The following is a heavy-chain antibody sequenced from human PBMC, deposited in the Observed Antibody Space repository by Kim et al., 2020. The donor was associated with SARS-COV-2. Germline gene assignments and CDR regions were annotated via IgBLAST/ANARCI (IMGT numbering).Heavy chain of an antibody. CDR1: GGSFSGYY. CDR3: ARGTGYNRSDY. D-gene: IGHD5-12*01. CDR2: INHSGST. V-gene: IGHV4-34*01. Sequence: SETLSLTCAVYGGSFSGYYWSWIRQPPGKGLEWIGEINHSGSTNYNPSLKSRVTISVDTSKNQFSLKLSSVTAADTAVYYCARGTGYNRSDYWGQGTLVTVSS. J-gene: IGHJ4*02.